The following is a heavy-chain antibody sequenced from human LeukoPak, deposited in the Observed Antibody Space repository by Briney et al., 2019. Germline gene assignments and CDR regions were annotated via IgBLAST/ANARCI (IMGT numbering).Heavy chain of an antibody. Sequence: GRSLRLSCAASGFTFSVTWMSWVRQAPGRGLEWVGRFKSKAAGGTTDYAAPVAGRFTISRDDSKNMLYLQMNSLKTEDTAVYYCTRGAPQADVFDIWGQGTMVTVSS. CDR2: FKSKAAGGTT. J-gene: IGHJ3*02. V-gene: IGHV3-15*01. D-gene: IGHD1-26*01. CDR1: GFTFSVTW. CDR3: TRGAPQADVFDI.